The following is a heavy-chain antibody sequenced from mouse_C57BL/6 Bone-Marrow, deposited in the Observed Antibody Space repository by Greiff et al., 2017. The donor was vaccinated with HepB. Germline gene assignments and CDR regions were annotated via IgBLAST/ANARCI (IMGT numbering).Heavy chain of an antibody. CDR1: GFTFSDYG. V-gene: IGHV5-17*01. CDR3: ARNYGSDY. D-gene: IGHD1-1*01. J-gene: IGHJ2*01. CDR2: ISSGSSTI. Sequence: EVQLVESGGGLVKPGGSLKLSCAASGFTFSDYGMHWVRQAPEKGLEWIAYISSGSSTIYYADTMKGRFTISRDNAKNTLFLQMTSLGSEDTAMYYCARNYGSDYWGQGTTLTVSS.